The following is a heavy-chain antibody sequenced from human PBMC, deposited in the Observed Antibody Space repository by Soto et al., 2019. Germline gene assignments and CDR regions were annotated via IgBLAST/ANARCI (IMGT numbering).Heavy chain of an antibody. CDR2: ISSRSSYI. J-gene: IGHJ3*01. CDR1: GFPFSSYS. CDR3: AREGPQWSNAFDF. Sequence: PGGSLRLSCAASGFPFSSYSMNWVRQAPGKGLEWVSSISSRSSYIYYADSVKGRFTISRDNAKNSLYLQMNSLRGEDTAVYHCAREGPQWSNAFDFWGQGTMVTVSS. D-gene: IGHD2-15*01. V-gene: IGHV3-21*01.